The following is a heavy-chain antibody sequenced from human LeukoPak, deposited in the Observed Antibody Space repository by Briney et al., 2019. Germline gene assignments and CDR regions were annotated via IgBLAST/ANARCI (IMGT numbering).Heavy chain of an antibody. CDR3: ARVSGSSEAAFDI. V-gene: IGHV1-2*02. D-gene: IGHD3-10*01. CDR2: INPNSGGI. J-gene: IGHJ3*02. CDR1: GYTFTGYY. Sequence: GASVKVSCKASGYTFTGYYMHWVRQAPGQGLEWMGWINPNSGGINYAQKFQGRVTMTRDTSISTAYVELSRLRSDDTALYYCARVSGSSEAAFDIWGQGNPGHRLL.